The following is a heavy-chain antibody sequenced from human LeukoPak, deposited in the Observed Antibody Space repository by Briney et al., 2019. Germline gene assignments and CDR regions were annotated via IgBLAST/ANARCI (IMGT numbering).Heavy chain of an antibody. D-gene: IGHD6-13*01. V-gene: IGHV3-33*01. J-gene: IGHJ3*02. CDR3: VLAADVPVDAFDI. CDR2: IWYDGSNK. Sequence: GGSLRLSCAASGFTFSSYGLHWVRQAPGKGLEWVAVIWYDGSNKYYADSVKGRFTISRDNSKNTLYLQMNSLRAEDTAVYYCVLAADVPVDAFDIWGQGTMVTVSS. CDR1: GFTFSSYG.